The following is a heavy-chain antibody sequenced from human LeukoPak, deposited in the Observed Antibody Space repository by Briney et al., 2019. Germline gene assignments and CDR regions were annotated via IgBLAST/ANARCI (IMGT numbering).Heavy chain of an antibody. CDR2: IIPIFGTA. D-gene: IGHD3-9*01. J-gene: IGHJ6*03. V-gene: IGHV1-69*05. CDR3: ARGHYYDILTGYHYYYYYMDV. Sequence: ASVKVSCKASGGTFSSYAVSWVRQAPEQGLEWMGGIIPIFGTANYAQKFQGRVTITTDESTSTAYMELSSLRSEDTAVYYCARGHYYDILTGYHYYYYYMDVWGKGTTVTVSS. CDR1: GGTFSSYA.